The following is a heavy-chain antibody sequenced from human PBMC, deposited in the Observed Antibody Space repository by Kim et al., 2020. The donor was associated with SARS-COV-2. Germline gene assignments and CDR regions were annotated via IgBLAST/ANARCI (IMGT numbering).Heavy chain of an antibody. J-gene: IGHJ4*01. CDR3: ARINNIKDDFWGGSYY. V-gene: IGHV4-31*03. CDR1: GGSFSSGGYY. D-gene: IGHD3-3*01. CDR2: ISHNERT. Sequence: SETLSLTCTVFGGSFSSGGYYWSWIRQRPGKGLEWIGHISHNERTYHNPSLMSRFSMSVETSKNQFSLKLRSVTAADTAVYYCARINNIKDDFWGGSYY.